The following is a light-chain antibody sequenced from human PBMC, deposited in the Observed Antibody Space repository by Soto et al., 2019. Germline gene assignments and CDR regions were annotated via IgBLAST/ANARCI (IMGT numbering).Light chain of an antibody. CDR2: SNS. V-gene: IGLV1-44*01. J-gene: IGLJ2*01. CDR3: AALDDSLNGVV. CDR1: STNIGRNT. Sequence: QSVLTQTPSASGTPGQRVSISCSGSSTNIGRNTVIWYQQVPGTTPKVLIYSNSQRPSGVPDRFSGSKSGPSASLAISGLQSDDEADYYCAALDDSLNGVVFGGGNKLTVL.